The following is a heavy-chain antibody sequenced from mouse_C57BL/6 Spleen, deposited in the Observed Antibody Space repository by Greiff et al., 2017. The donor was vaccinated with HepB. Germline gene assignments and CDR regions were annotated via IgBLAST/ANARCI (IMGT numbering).Heavy chain of an antibody. D-gene: IGHD1-1*01. CDR1: GYSITSGYY. CDR2: ISYDGSK. CDR3: ARGYYGSSYVAWFAY. J-gene: IGHJ3*01. Sequence: EVQRVESGPGLVKPSQSLSLTCSVTGYSITSGYYWNWIRQFPGNKLEWMGYISYDGSKNYNPSLKNRISITRDTSKNQFFLKLNSVTTEDTATYYCARGYYGSSYVAWFAYWGQGTLVTVSA. V-gene: IGHV3-6*01.